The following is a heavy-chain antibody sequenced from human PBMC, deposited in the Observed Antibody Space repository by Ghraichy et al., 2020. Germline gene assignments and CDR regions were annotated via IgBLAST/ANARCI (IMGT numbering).Heavy chain of an antibody. J-gene: IGHJ6*02. Sequence: SETLSLTCDVSGGSISSSGHSWSWIRQPPGKGLEWMSNIYHSGSTYYNPSLESRVSISVDRSKNQVSLKLSSVTAADTAVYYCARVDCGGDCGHYYYYYYGMDVWGQGTTVTVSS. V-gene: IGHV4-30-2*01. CDR2: IYHSGST. D-gene: IGHD2-21*02. CDR1: GGSISSSGHS. CDR3: ARVDCGGDCGHYYYYYYGMDV.